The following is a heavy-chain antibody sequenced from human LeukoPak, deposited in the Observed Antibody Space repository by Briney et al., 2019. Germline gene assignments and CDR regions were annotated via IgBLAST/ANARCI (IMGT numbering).Heavy chain of an antibody. V-gene: IGHV3-30-3*01. CDR2: ISYDGSNK. J-gene: IGHJ5*02. CDR1: GFIFNNYA. D-gene: IGHD3-10*01. CDR3: ARDPNYYGSGSYPNR. Sequence: GGSLRLSCAASGFIFNNYAMHWVRQAPGKGLEWVAVISYDGSNKYYADSVKGRFTISRDNSKNTLYLQMNSLRAEDTAVYYCARDPNYYGSGSYPNRWGQGTLVTVSS.